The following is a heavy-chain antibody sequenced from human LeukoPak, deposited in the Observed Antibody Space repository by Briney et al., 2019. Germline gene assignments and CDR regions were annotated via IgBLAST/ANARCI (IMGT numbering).Heavy chain of an antibody. CDR1: GFTVSGTH. CDR2: IYTGGTT. J-gene: IGHJ4*02. D-gene: IGHD3-22*01. V-gene: IGHV3-53*05. Sequence: GGSLRLSCTASGFTVSGTHMSWVRQAPGKGLEWVSAIYTGGTTYYADSVAGRFTISRDNSKNTLYLQMNSLRAEDMALYYCAKDNDYDSSGPLDYWGQGTLVTVSS. CDR3: AKDNDYDSSGPLDY.